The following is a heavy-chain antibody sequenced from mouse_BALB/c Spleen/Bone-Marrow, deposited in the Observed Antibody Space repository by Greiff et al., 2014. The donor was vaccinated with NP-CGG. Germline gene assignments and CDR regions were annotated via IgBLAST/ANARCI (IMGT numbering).Heavy chain of an antibody. CDR2: INPSTGYT. Sequence: QVQLKEFGAELAKPGASVKMSCKASGYTFTSYWMHWVKQRPGQGLEWIGYINPSTGYTEYNQKFRDKATLTADKSSSTAYMQLSSLTSEDSAVYYCARRAYGGSYGFAYWGQGTLVTVSA. J-gene: IGHJ3*01. CDR3: ARRAYGGSYGFAY. V-gene: IGHV1-7*01. CDR1: GYTFTSYW. D-gene: IGHD1-1*01.